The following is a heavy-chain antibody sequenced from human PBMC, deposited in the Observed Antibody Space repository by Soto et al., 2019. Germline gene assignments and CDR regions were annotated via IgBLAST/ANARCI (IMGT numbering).Heavy chain of an antibody. CDR3: ARPHYDSNTFYYYFDY. J-gene: IGHJ4*02. D-gene: IGHD3-22*01. CDR1: GGSFSGYF. V-gene: IGHV4-34*12. Sequence: QVQLHQGGAGLLKPSETLSLTCAVYGGSFSGYFWSWIRQPPGKGLEWIGDTFHGGSTNYSPSLKSRVTIPVDTSKNQFSLELSSVTAADTAVYYCARPHYDSNTFYYYFDYWGQGTLVTVSS. CDR2: TFHGGST.